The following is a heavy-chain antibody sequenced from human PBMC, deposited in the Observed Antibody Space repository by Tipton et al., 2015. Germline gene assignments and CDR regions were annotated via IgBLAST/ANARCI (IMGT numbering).Heavy chain of an antibody. CDR3: ACQDYDSLTRDYQTVDY. CDR2: IHNSGNT. V-gene: IGHV4-38-2*01. Sequence: LRLSCAVSAYSISSDYYWSWIRQPPGKGLECIGYIHNSGNTDYNPSLKSRVTMSRDTSKNQFSLKLTSVTAADTAVYYCACQDYDSLTRDYQTVDYWGQGTLVTVSS. CDR1: AYSISSDYY. J-gene: IGHJ4*02. D-gene: IGHD3-9*01.